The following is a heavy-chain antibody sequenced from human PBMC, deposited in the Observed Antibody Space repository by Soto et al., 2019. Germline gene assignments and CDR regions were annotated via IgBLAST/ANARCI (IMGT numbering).Heavy chain of an antibody. CDR3: TRDQVAAKTSRGYSYGYRYFDY. CDR2: IRSKANSYAT. V-gene: IGHV3-73*01. Sequence: GGSLRLSCAASGFTFSGSAMHWVRQASGKGLEWVGRIRSKANSYATAYAASVKGRFTISRDDSKNTAYLQMNSLKTEDTAVYYCTRDQVAAKTSRGYSYGYRYFDYWGQGTLVTVSS. J-gene: IGHJ4*02. D-gene: IGHD5-18*01. CDR1: GFTFSGSA.